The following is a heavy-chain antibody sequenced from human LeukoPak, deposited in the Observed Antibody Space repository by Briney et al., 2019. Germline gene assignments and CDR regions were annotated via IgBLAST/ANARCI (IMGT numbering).Heavy chain of an antibody. Sequence: PGGSLRLSCAASGFTFSSYAMSWVRQAPGKGLEWIGYIYYSGSTNYNPSLKSRVTISVDTSKNQFSLKLSSVTAADTAVYYCARHSDYDFWGGYSPGAFDIWGQGTMVTVSS. CDR2: IYYSGST. CDR3: ARHSDYDFWGGYSPGAFDI. CDR1: GFTFSSYA. J-gene: IGHJ3*02. D-gene: IGHD3-3*01. V-gene: IGHV4-59*08.